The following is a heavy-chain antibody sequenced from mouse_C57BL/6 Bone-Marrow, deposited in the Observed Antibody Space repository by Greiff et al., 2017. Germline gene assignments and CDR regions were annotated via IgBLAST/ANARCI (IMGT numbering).Heavy chain of an antibody. CDR3: ARSNYYGSSYWYFDV. CDR2: IDPSDSYT. D-gene: IGHD1-1*01. CDR1: GYTFPSYW. J-gene: IGHJ1*03. V-gene: IGHV1-59*01. Sequence: QVQLQQPGAELVRPGTSVKLSCKASGYTFPSYWMHWVKQRPGQGLEWIGVIDPSDSYTNYNQKFKGKTTLTVDTSSSTAYMQLSSLTSEDSAVYYCARSNYYGSSYWYFDVWGTGTTVTVSS.